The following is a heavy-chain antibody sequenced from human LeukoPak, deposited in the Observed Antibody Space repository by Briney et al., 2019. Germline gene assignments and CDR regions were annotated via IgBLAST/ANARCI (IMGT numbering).Heavy chain of an antibody. CDR3: ANAVGYSNWSDP. J-gene: IGHJ5*02. CDR2: ISYDGSNK. D-gene: IGHD2-21*01. V-gene: IGHV3-30*18. Sequence: GRSLRLSCAASGFTFSRYGVHWVRQAPGKGLEGVAVISYDGSNKYYADSVKGRFTISRGNSKNTLYLHMNSLRAEDTAVYYCANAVGYSNWSDPWGQGTLVTVSS. CDR1: GFTFSRYG.